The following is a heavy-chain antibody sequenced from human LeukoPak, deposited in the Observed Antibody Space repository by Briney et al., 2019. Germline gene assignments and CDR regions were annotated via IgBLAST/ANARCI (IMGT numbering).Heavy chain of an antibody. CDR1: GGSFSGYY. CDR3: ARVPPYYYDSSGYTLIQPHAFDI. J-gene: IGHJ3*02. V-gene: IGHV4-34*01. Sequence: TLSLTCAVYGGSFSGYYWSWIRQPPGKGLEWIGEINHSGSTNYNPSLKSRVTISVDTSKNQFSLKLSSVTPADTAVYYCARVPPYYYDSSGYTLIQPHAFDIWGQGTMVIVSS. D-gene: IGHD3-22*01. CDR2: INHSGST.